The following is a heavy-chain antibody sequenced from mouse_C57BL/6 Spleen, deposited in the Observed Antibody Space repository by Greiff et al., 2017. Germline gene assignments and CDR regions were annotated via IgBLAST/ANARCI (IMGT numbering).Heavy chain of an antibody. D-gene: IGHD2-5*01. Sequence: QVQLQQSGTELVKPGASVKLSCKASGYTFTSYWMHWVKQRPGQGLEWIGNINPSNGGTNYNEKFKSKATLTVDKSSSTAYMQLSSLTSEDATVYYCARKDYSNSFAYWGQGTLVTVSA. V-gene: IGHV1-53*01. CDR2: INPSNGGT. J-gene: IGHJ3*01. CDR1: GYTFTSYW. CDR3: ARKDYSNSFAY.